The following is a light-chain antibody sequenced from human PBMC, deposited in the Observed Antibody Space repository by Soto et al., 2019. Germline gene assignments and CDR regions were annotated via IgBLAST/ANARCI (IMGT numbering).Light chain of an antibody. Sequence: EIVMTQSPATLSVSPGERATLSCRASQSIRSNLAWYQQKPGQAPRLLIYDASSRATGIPARFSGTESGTEFTLTISSLQSEDSAVYYCQQYGDWPLSFGQGTKVDIK. CDR2: DAS. CDR1: QSIRSN. CDR3: QQYGDWPLS. J-gene: IGKJ1*01. V-gene: IGKV3-15*01.